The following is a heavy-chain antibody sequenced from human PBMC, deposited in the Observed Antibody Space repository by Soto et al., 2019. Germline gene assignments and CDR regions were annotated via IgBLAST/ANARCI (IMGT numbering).Heavy chain of an antibody. CDR2: ISSSSSTI. V-gene: IGHV3-48*01. D-gene: IGHD3-10*01. CDR3: ARVLYGSGSYYLFDY. CDR1: GFTFSSYS. J-gene: IGHJ4*02. Sequence: GGSLRLSCAASGFTFSSYSMNWVRQAPGKGLEWVSYISSSSSTIYYADSVKGRFTISRDNAKNSLYLQMNSLRAEDTAVYYCARVLYGSGSYYLFDYWGQGTLVTVSS.